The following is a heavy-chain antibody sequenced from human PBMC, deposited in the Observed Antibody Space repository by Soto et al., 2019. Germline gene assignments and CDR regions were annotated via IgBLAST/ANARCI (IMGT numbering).Heavy chain of an antibody. CDR2: ISASGSIT. V-gene: IGHV3-23*01. CDR3: VREVRLNSGWPPQF. D-gene: IGHD5-12*01. Sequence: PGGSLRLSCAASEFSFSNYPMSWVRQAPGKGLEWVSGISASGSITKYADSVKGRFTIPRDNSKKILYLQINSLRAEDTAVYFCVREVRLNSGWPPQFWGQGTLVTVS. J-gene: IGHJ1*01. CDR1: EFSFSNYP.